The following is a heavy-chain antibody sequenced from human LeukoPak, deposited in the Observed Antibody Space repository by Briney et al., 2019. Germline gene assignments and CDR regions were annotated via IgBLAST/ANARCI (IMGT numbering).Heavy chain of an antibody. D-gene: IGHD4/OR15-4a*01. J-gene: IGHJ5*02. CDR3: ARGAGYGAPHGWFDP. V-gene: IGHV4-4*07. Sequence: SETLSLTCTVSGDSINNYYWSWIRHHAGRGLEWIGRIYGSGSTKYNPSLKSRVTMSVDTSENQLSLRLNSATAADTAVYYCARGAGYGAPHGWFDPWGEGTLVIVSS. CDR2: IYGSGST. CDR1: GDSINNYY.